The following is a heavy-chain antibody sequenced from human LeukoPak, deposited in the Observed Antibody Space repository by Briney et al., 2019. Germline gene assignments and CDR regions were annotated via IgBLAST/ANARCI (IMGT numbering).Heavy chain of an antibody. D-gene: IGHD3/OR15-3a*01. CDR1: GGSISSHY. J-gene: IGHJ2*01. CDR2: IYYSGST. V-gene: IGHV4-59*11. Sequence: SETLSLTCSVSGGSISSHYWSWIRQPPGKGLEWIGYIYYSGSTNYNPSLKSRVTMSVDTSKNQFSLKLDSVTAADTALYFCARDAGTGWYFDLWGRGTLVTVSS. CDR3: ARDAGTGWYFDL.